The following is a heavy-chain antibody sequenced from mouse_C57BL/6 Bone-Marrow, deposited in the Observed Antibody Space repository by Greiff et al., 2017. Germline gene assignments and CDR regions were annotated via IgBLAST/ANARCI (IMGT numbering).Heavy chain of an antibody. J-gene: IGHJ1*03. D-gene: IGHD1-1*01. CDR2: IDPSDSST. V-gene: IGHV1-69*01. Sequence: QVQLQQPGAELVMPGASVKLSCKASGYTFTSYWMHWVKQRPGQGLEWIGEIDPSDSSTNYNQKFKGKSTLTVDKSSSTAYMQLSSLTSEDSAVYYCARENYYGSSYDWYFDVWGTGTTVTVSS. CDR1: GYTFTSYW. CDR3: ARENYYGSSYDWYFDV.